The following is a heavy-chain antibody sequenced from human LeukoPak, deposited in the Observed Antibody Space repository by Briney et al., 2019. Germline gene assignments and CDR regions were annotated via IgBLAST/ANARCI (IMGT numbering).Heavy chain of an antibody. CDR1: GXTFSSYS. Sequence: GRSLRLSWAASGXTFSSYSMYWVRQAPGKGLEWVSSISNSGNNIYYPDSVKGRFTTSRDNAKSSLYLQMSSLRAEDTAVYYCARGSSWSYDYWGRGTLVTVSS. D-gene: IGHD6-13*01. J-gene: IGHJ4*02. CDR3: ARGSSWSYDY. V-gene: IGHV3-21*06. CDR2: ISNSGNNI.